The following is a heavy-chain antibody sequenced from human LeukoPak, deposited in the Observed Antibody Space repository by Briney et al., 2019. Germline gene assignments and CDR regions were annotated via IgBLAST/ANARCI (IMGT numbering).Heavy chain of an antibody. V-gene: IGHV1-2*04. D-gene: IGHD1-1*01. J-gene: IGHJ4*02. CDR2: TNPNSGGT. CDR3: AREGTGTTDTFDY. CDR1: GYTFTGYY. Sequence: GASVKVSCKASGYTFTGYYMHWVRQAPGQGLEWMGWTNPNSGGTNYAQKFQGWVTMTRDTSISTAYMELSRLRSDDTAVYYCAREGTGTTDTFDYRGQGTLVTVSS.